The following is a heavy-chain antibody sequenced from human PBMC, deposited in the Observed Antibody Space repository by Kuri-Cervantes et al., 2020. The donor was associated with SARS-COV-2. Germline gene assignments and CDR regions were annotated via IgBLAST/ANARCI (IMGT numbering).Heavy chain of an antibody. V-gene: IGHV2-70*04. D-gene: IGHD5-12*01. CDR1: GFSLKSYGMR. CDR3: AREGNSGWFAFEI. CDR2: IDWDDTE. Sequence: SGPTLVKPKETLTLNSTIPGFSLKSYGMRVSWIRQPPGKALEWLARIDWDDTEIYSPSLKSWLNLSKDTSKNQVVLRMTKMGPADTATYYCAREGNSGWFAFEIWGQGTTVTVSS. J-gene: IGHJ3*02.